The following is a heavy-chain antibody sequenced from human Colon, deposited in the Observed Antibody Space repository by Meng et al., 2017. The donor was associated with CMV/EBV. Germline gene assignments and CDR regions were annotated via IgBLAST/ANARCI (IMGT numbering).Heavy chain of an antibody. Sequence: QVLLVESGGGVVQPGGSLRLSCATSGFRFSASGMHWVRQAPGKGLEWVAFIGHEGNNINYGDSVKGRFTISRDNSKNTVSLQMNSLRPEDTAVYYCAKDLWYSFDYWGQGILVTVSS. CDR1: GFRFSASG. CDR3: AKDLWYSFDY. J-gene: IGHJ4*02. CDR2: IGHEGNNI. D-gene: IGHD2-21*01. V-gene: IGHV3-30*02.